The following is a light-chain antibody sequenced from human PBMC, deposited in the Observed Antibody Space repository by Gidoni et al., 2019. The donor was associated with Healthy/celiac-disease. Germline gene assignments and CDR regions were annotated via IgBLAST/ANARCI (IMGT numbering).Light chain of an antibody. CDR3: QQYNSYPLCS. CDR1: QSISSW. V-gene: IGKV1-5*03. Sequence: ASQSISSWLDWYQQKPGKAPKLLIYKASSLESGVPSRFSGSGSGTEFTLTISSLQPDDFATYYCQQYNSYPLCSFGQGTKLEIK. J-gene: IGKJ2*04. CDR2: KAS.